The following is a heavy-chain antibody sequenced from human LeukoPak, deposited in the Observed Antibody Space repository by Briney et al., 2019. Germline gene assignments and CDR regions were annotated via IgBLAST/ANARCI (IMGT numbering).Heavy chain of an antibody. V-gene: IGHV3-11*04. J-gene: IGHJ4*02. Sequence: GGSLRLSCAASGFTFSDYYMSSSGNSISYADSVKGRFTISRDSAKNSLYLQMNSLRAEDTAVYYCTRDQVSVAGTGIDYWGQGTLVTVSS. CDR1: GFTFSDYY. CDR2: SSGNSI. CDR3: TRDQVSVAGTGIDY. D-gene: IGHD6-19*01.